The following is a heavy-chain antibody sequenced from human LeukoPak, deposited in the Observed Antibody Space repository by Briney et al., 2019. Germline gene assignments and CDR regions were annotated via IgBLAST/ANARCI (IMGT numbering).Heavy chain of an antibody. D-gene: IGHD2-2*01. Sequence: GGSLRLSCAASGFTCSSYGMHWVRQAPGKGLEWVSFIRFDGSNKFYADSVKGRFTISRDNSKNTLYLQMNSLRVEDTAVYYCAKGERGYCSSTTCYAVDWGQGTLVTVSS. CDR2: IRFDGSNK. CDR3: AKGERGYCSSTTCYAVD. V-gene: IGHV3-30*02. J-gene: IGHJ4*02. CDR1: GFTCSSYG.